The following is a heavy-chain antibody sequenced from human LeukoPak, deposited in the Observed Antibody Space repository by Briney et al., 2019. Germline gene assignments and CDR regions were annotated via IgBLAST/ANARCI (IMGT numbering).Heavy chain of an antibody. V-gene: IGHV1-69*05. D-gene: IGHD2-2*01. J-gene: IGHJ5*01. CDR3: AREGPCSSTRCYSNNWLDS. CDR1: GGTFSSYA. Sequence: GASVKVSCKASGGTFSSYAISWVRQAPGQGLEWMGGIIPIFGTANYAQKFQGRVTITTDESTSTAYMELSSLRSEDTAVYYCAREGPCSSTRCYSNNWLDSWGQGTLVTVSS. CDR2: IIPIFGTA.